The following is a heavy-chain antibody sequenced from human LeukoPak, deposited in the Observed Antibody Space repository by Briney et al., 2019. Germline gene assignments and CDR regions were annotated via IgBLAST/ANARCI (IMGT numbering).Heavy chain of an antibody. Sequence: SETLSLTCTVSGGSISSYYWSWIRQPAGKGLEWIGRIYTSGSTNYNPSLKSRVTMSVDTSKNQFSLKLSSVTAADTVVYYCARDSHYDILTGYFHFDYWGQGTLVTVSS. CDR1: GGSISSYY. CDR3: ARDSHYDILTGYFHFDY. V-gene: IGHV4-4*07. J-gene: IGHJ4*02. D-gene: IGHD3-9*01. CDR2: IYTSGST.